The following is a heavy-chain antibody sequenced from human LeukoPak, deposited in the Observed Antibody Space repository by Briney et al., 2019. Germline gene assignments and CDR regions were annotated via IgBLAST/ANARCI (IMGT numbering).Heavy chain of an antibody. V-gene: IGHV3-23*01. J-gene: IGHJ6*03. CDR2: ISGSGGNT. CDR1: RFTFSSYA. CDR3: ARVVSVAWSERRPGYYYMDV. D-gene: IGHD1-1*01. Sequence: PGGSLRLSCAASRFTFSSYAMSWVRQAPGKGLEWVSGISGSGGNTYYADSVKGRLTISRDNAKNSLYVQINSLRAEDTAVYYCARVVSVAWSERRPGYYYMDVWGKGTTVTVSS.